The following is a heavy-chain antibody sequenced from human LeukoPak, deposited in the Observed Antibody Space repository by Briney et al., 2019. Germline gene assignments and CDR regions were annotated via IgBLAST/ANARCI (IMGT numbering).Heavy chain of an antibody. D-gene: IGHD2-15*01. CDR2: IYYSGST. CDR3: ARHWDGGYCSGCSCYSWTGLDY. Sequence: SETLSLTCTVSGGSISSSSYYWGWIRQPPGKGLEWIGSIYYSGSTYYNPSLKSRVTISVDTSKNQFSLKLSSVTAADTAVYYSARHWDGGYCSGCSCYSWTGLDYWGQGTLVSVSS. J-gene: IGHJ4*02. CDR1: GGSISSSSYY. V-gene: IGHV4-39*01.